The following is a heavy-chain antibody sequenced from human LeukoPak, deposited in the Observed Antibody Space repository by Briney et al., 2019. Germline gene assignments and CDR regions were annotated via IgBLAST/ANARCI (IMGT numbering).Heavy chain of an antibody. CDR1: GFTVRSNY. D-gene: IGHD6-19*01. CDR3: ARLTVSGQLDY. Sequence: GGSLRVSCAASGFTVRSNYMNWVRRAPGKGLEWVSVIYSDGSTYYADSVKGRLTISRDFSKNTLYLQMNSLRVEDTAVYYCARLTVSGQLDYWGQGTLVTVSS. J-gene: IGHJ4*02. CDR2: IYSDGST. V-gene: IGHV3-66*01.